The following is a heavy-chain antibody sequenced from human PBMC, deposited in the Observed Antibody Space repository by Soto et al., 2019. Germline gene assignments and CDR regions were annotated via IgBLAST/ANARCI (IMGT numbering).Heavy chain of an antibody. D-gene: IGHD3-10*01. CDR2: IYPGDSDT. CDR3: ASPSGYYYGSGSYPSDAFDI. Sequence: PGDSLKISCKGSGYSFTSYWIGWVRQMPGKGLEWMGIIYPGDSDTRYSPSFQGQVTISADKSISTAYLQWSSLKASDTTMYYCASPSGYYYGSGSYPSDAFDIWGQGTMVTVSS. CDR1: GYSFTSYW. V-gene: IGHV5-51*01. J-gene: IGHJ3*02.